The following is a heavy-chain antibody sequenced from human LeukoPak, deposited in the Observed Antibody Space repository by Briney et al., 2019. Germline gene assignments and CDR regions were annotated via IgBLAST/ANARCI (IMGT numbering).Heavy chain of an antibody. V-gene: IGHV1-8*02. CDR3: ARGFAGYDTSDYAFSYY. D-gene: IGHD3-22*01. CDR1: GGTFSSYA. J-gene: IGHJ4*02. Sequence: ASVKVSCKASGGTFSSYAITWVRQAPGQGLEWMGWMNPNSGDTGYAQKFQGRLTMTRDTSISTAYMELSSLRSEDTAVYYCARGFAGYDTSDYAFSYYWGQGTLVTVSS. CDR2: MNPNSGDT.